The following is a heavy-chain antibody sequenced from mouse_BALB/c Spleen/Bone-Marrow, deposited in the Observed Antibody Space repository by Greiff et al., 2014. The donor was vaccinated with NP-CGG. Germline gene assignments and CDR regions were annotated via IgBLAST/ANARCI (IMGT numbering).Heavy chain of an antibody. CDR2: ISCYNGAT. CDR1: GYSFTGYY. J-gene: IGHJ2*01. CDR3: ARSCGAYGYDGGYYFDY. Sequence: LVKTGASVKISCKASGYSFTGYYMHWVKQSHGKSPEWIGYISCYNGATSYNQKFKGKATFTVDTSSSTAYIQFNSLTSEDSAVYYCARSCGAYGYDGGYYFDYWGQGTTLTVSA. V-gene: IGHV1S34*01. D-gene: IGHD2-2*01.